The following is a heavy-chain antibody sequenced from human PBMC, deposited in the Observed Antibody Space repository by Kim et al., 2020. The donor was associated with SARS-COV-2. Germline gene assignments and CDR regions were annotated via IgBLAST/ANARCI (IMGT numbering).Heavy chain of an antibody. CDR1: GGSISSGGYY. D-gene: IGHD3-9*01. Sequence: SETLSLTCTVSGGSISSGGYYWSWIRQHPGKGLEWIGYIYYSGSTYYNPSLKSRVTISVDTSKNQFSLKLSSVTAADTAVYYCAGERNYDILTGYGGYYGMDVWGQGTTVTVSS. V-gene: IGHV4-31*03. CDR2: IYYSGST. CDR3: AGERNYDILTGYGGYYGMDV. J-gene: IGHJ6*02.